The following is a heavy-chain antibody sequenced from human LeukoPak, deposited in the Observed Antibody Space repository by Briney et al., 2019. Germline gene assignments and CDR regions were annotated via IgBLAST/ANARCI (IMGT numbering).Heavy chain of an antibody. CDR3: ARALHYYDSTGYFDY. CDR2: IYYSGST. V-gene: IGHV4-61*01. J-gene: IGHJ4*02. Sequence: PSETLSLTCTVSGGSISSGSYYWSWIRQPPGKGLEWIGYIYYSGSTNYNPSLKSRVTISVDTSKNQFSLKLSSVTAADTAVYYCARALHYYDSTGYFDYWGQGTLVTVSS. CDR1: GGSISSGSYY. D-gene: IGHD3-22*01.